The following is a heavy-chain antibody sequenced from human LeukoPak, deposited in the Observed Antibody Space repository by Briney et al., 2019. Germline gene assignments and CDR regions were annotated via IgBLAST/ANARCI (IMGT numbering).Heavy chain of an antibody. CDR1: GFTFDDYA. V-gene: IGHV3-9*01. Sequence: QPGRSLRLSCAASGFTFDDYAMHWVRQAPGKGLEWVSGISWNSGSIGYADSVKGRFTISRDNAKNSLYLQMNSLRAEDTALYYCAKDITGYSYGRAGIDYWGQGTLVTVSS. D-gene: IGHD5-18*01. CDR3: AKDITGYSYGRAGIDY. CDR2: ISWNSGSI. J-gene: IGHJ4*02.